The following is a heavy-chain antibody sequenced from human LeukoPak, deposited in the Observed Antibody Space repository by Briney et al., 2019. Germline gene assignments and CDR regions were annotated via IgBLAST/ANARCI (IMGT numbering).Heavy chain of an antibody. CDR2: ISAYNGNT. V-gene: IGHV1-18*01. J-gene: IGHJ4*02. D-gene: IGHD6-19*01. CDR3: ARQGAYSSAIGMGY. CDR1: GYTFTSYG. Sequence: GSAKVSCKASGYTFTSYGISWVRQAPGQGVEWMGWISAYNGNTNYAQKLQGRVTMTTDTSTSTAYMELRSLRSDDTAVYYCARQGAYSSAIGMGYWGQGTLVTVSS.